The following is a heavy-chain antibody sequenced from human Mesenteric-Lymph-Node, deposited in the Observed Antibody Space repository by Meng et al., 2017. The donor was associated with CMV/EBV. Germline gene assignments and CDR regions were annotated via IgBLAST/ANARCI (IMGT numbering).Heavy chain of an antibody. J-gene: IGHJ4*02. CDR2: INTDGSST. CDR1: GFTFSTFW. CDR3: ARAPNYFFDY. V-gene: IGHV3-74*01. D-gene: IGHD1-1*01. Sequence: LSCAASGFTFSTFWMHWVRQTPGKGLVWVSRINTDGSSTAYTDSVKGRFTVSRDNAKNTLYLQMSSLRPEDTATYYCARAPNYFFDYWGQGTLVTVSS.